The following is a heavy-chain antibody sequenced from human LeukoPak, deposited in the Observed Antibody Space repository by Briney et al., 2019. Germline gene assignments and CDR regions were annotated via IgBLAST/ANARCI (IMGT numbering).Heavy chain of an antibody. CDR1: GFTFSSYS. J-gene: IGHJ3*02. CDR3: VKPVVGGAFDI. D-gene: IGHD1-26*01. CDR2: ISSSSSYI. Sequence: PGGSLRLSCAASGFTFSSYSMNWVRQAPGKGLEWVSSISSSSSYIYYADSVKGRFTISRDNAKNSLYLQMSSLRAEDTAVYYCVKPVVGGAFDIWGHGTMVTVSS. V-gene: IGHV3-21*01.